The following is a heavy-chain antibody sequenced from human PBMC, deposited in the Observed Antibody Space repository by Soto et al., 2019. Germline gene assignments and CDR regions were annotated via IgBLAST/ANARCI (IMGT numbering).Heavy chain of an antibody. V-gene: IGHV4-59*01. J-gene: IGHJ6*02. CDR2: IYYSGST. Sequence: QVQLQESGPGLVKPSETLSLTCTVSAGSISSYYWSWIRQPPGKGLEWIGYIYYSGSTNYNPSLKSRFTISVDTSKNQFSLKLGSVTAADTAVYYCARDADPNTIRLYGMDVWGQGTTVTVSS. D-gene: IGHD3-3*01. CDR1: AGSISSYY. CDR3: ARDADPNTIRLYGMDV.